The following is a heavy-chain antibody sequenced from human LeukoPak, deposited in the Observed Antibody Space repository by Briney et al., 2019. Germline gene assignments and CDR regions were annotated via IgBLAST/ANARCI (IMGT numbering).Heavy chain of an antibody. CDR3: ARWGSSSLPVDY. CDR2: MYYDGSNQ. D-gene: IGHD6-6*01. Sequence: PGESLRLSCAASGFTFNIFGMHWVRQAPGKGLEWVAVMYYDGSNQFYADSVKGRFTISRDNSKNTLYLQMNSLRAEDTAVYYCARWGSSSLPVDYWGQGTLVTVSS. J-gene: IGHJ4*02. V-gene: IGHV3-33*01. CDR1: GFTFNIFG.